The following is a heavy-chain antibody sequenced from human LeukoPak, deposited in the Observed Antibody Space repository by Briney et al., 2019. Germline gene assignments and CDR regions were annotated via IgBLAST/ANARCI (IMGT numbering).Heavy chain of an antibody. CDR2: IHYSGTPT. Sequence: SETLSLTCSVYGASITSGRYYWGWMRQAPGKGLERIGTIHYSGTPTFYNPSLESRVSLFSETYRNDFSLRLRSVTAADTAVYYCAAGGDDAKAGYWGQGTLVTVYS. V-gene: IGHV4-39*02. CDR1: GASITSGRYY. D-gene: IGHD3-16*01. CDR3: AAGGDDAKAGY. J-gene: IGHJ4*02.